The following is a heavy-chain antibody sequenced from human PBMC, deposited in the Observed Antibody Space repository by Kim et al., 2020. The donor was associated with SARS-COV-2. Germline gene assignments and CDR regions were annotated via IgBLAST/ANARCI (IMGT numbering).Heavy chain of an antibody. V-gene: IGHV3-74*01. CDR1: GFIFSHYW. CDR2: ISYDGSVT. J-gene: IGHJ4*02. CDR3: AHCGFAWLLSL. D-gene: IGHD3-9*01. Sequence: GGSLRLSCEGSGFIFSHYWMHWVRQAPGKGLEWVSRISYDGSVTGHADSVKGRFTISRDNARNTLYLQMNSLRVEDTAVYYCAHCGFAWLLSLWGQGTLVTVSS.